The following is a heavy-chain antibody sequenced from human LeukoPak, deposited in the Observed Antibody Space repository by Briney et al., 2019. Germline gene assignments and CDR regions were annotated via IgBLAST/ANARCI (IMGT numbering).Heavy chain of an antibody. CDR2: INHSGST. J-gene: IGHJ4*02. CDR1: GGSFSGYY. Sequence: SETLSLTCAVYGGSFSGYYWSWIRQPPGKGLEWIGEINHSGSTNYNPSLKRRVTISVDTSKNQFSLKLSSVTAADTAVYYCARTGNHCSSTSCYVYWGQGTLVTVSS. D-gene: IGHD2-2*01. CDR3: ARTGNHCSSTSCYVY. V-gene: IGHV4-34*01.